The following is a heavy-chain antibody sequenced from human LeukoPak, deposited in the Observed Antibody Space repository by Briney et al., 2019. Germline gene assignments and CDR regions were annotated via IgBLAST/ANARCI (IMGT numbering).Heavy chain of an antibody. V-gene: IGHV1-2*02. Sequence: ASVKVSCKASGGTFSSYAISWVRQAPGQGLEWMGWINPNSGGTNYAQKFQGRVTMTRDTSISTAYMELSRLRSDDTAVYYCARGVVVVPAAPPRYYFDYWGQGTLVTVSS. D-gene: IGHD2-2*01. CDR1: GGTFSSYA. CDR3: ARGVVVVPAAPPRYYFDY. J-gene: IGHJ4*02. CDR2: INPNSGGT.